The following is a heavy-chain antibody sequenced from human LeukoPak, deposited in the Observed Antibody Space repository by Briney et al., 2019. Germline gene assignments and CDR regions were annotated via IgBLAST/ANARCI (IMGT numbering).Heavy chain of an antibody. CDR3: QAEGGIRYFDWLPKEPDAFDI. CDR2: ISGSGGST. J-gene: IGHJ3*02. V-gene: IGHV3-23*01. CDR1: GFTFSSYA. Sequence: GGSLRLSCAASGFTFSSYAMTWVRQAPGHGLQYFSAISGSGGSTYYAESVKGRFTISRDNSKNTLYLQMNSLRAEDTAVYFFQAEGGIRYFDWLPKEPDAFDIWGQGTMVTVSS. D-gene: IGHD3-9*01.